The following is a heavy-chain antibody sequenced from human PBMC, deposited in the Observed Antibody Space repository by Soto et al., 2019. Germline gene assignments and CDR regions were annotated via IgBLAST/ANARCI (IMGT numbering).Heavy chain of an antibody. CDR1: GFTFSSYS. D-gene: IGHD2-8*01. CDR2: ISSSSSTI. J-gene: IGHJ4*02. Sequence: VQLVESGGGLVQPGGSLRLSCAASGFTFSSYSMNWVRQAPGKGLEWVSYISSSSSTIYYADSVKGRFTISRDNAKNSLYLQMNSLRAEDTAVYYCARDSYCTNGVCPDYWGQGTLVTVSS. V-gene: IGHV3-48*01. CDR3: ARDSYCTNGVCPDY.